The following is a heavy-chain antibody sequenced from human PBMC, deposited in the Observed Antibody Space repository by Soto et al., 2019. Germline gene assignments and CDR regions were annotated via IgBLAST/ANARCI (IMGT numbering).Heavy chain of an antibody. Sequence: QVPLVQSGAEVRKPGSSVKVSCKASGGTFSRHAISWVRQAPGQGLEWMGGIIPIFGTANHAQKFQGRVTIIADESTSTAYMELRSLRSDDTAVYYCASSLVGVAPHAFDIWGQGTMVTVSS. V-gene: IGHV1-69*01. CDR2: IIPIFGTA. J-gene: IGHJ3*02. D-gene: IGHD2-15*01. CDR1: GGTFSRHA. CDR3: ASSLVGVAPHAFDI.